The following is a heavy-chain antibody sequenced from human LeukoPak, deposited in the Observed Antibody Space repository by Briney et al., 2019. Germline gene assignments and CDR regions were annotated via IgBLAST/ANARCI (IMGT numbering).Heavy chain of an antibody. CDR2: IYAAGNT. J-gene: IGHJ5*02. CDR3: ARANQYGFDP. CDR1: GFTVSSNY. D-gene: IGHD1-14*01. Sequence: GWSLRLSCAASGFTVSSNYVSWVRKGPGKGLEWVSVIYAAGNTYYADSVKGRFTISRDNSKNTLYLQMSSLRAEDTAVYYCARANQYGFDPWGQGTLVTVSS. V-gene: IGHV3-66*01.